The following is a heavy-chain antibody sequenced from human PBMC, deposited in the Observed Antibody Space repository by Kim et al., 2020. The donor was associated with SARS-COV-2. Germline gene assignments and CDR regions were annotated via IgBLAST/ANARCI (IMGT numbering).Heavy chain of an antibody. J-gene: IGHJ6*01. CDR1: GGSISSYY. CDR2: IYYSGST. CDR3: ARDGRGSGSYYTKRYYYYG. V-gene: IGHV4-59*01. Sequence: SETLSLTCTVSGGSISSYYWSWIRQPPGKGLEWIGYIYYSGSTNYNPSLKSRVTISVDTSKNQFSLKLSSVTAADTAVYYCARDGRGSGSYYTKRYYYYG. D-gene: IGHD3-10*01.